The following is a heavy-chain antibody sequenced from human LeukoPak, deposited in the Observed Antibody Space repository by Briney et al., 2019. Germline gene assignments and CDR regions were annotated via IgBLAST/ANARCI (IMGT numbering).Heavy chain of an antibody. D-gene: IGHD3-16*01. V-gene: IGHV4-59*01. CDR1: DDSISDYY. J-gene: IGHJ4*02. CDR3: TRGAGWLIDY. CDR2: FHNSGTS. Sequence: SETLSLTCTVSDDSISDYYRGWIRQPPGKGLEWIGYFHNSGTSTYNPSLKSRVTISADTSRNQFSLKLNSLTTADTAVYYCTRGAGWLIDYWGQGILVSVSS.